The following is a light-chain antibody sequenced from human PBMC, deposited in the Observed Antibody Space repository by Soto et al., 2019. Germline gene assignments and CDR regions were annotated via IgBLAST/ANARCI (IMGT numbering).Light chain of an antibody. CDR1: QSISSW. Sequence: DIQMTQSPSTLSASVGGRVTITCRASQSISSWLAWYQQKPGKAPKLLIYKASSLESGVPSRFSGSGSGTEFTLTISSLQPDDFATYYCQQYNSYPGTFGQGTKVDNK. CDR2: KAS. V-gene: IGKV1-5*03. J-gene: IGKJ1*01. CDR3: QQYNSYPGT.